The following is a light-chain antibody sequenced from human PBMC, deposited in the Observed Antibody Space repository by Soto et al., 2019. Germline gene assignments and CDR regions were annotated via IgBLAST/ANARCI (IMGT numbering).Light chain of an antibody. J-gene: IGKJ1*01. CDR2: ATS. CDR3: QQSSSYPTWP. CDR1: QSIASY. V-gene: IGKV1-39*01. Sequence: IQMTQSPSSLSASVGDRVTITCRASQSIASYLNWYQHKPGKAPNLLIYATSILQSGVPSRFSGSGSGTDFTLTISGLQPEDFATYYCQQSSSYPTWPFGQGTKVDIX.